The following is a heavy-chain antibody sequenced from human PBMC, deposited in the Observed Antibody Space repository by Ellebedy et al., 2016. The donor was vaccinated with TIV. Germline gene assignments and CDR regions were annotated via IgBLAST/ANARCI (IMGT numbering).Heavy chain of an antibody. Sequence: PGGSLRLSCAASGFTFSSYAMHRVRQAPGKGLEWVAVISYDGSNKYYADSMKGRFTISRDNSNNTLYLQMNSLRPEDTAIYYCARDTRLVVVTSNHWNWYFDLWGRGTLVTVSS. CDR3: ARDTRLVVVTSNHWNWYFDL. D-gene: IGHD2-15*01. V-gene: IGHV3-30-3*01. J-gene: IGHJ2*01. CDR1: GFTFSSYA. CDR2: ISYDGSNK.